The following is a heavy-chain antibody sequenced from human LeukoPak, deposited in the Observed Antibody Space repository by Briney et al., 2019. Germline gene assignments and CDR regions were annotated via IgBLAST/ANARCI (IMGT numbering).Heavy chain of an antibody. CDR3: ARAYCVGDCTVLHIYFDN. J-gene: IGHJ4*02. Sequence: SETLSLTCTVSGGSISTYYWNWIRQSPGKGLEWIGYVYYTGTTNYNPSLSSRVSISVDTSKDQFSLKLRSVMAADTAVYYCARAYCVGDCTVLHIYFDNWGQGTLVTVSS. CDR1: GGSISTYY. V-gene: IGHV4-59*08. D-gene: IGHD2-21*02. CDR2: VYYTGTT.